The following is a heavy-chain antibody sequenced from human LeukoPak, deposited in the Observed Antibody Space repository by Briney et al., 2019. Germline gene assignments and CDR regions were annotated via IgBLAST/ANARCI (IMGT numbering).Heavy chain of an antibody. Sequence: GGSLRLSCAASGFTFSSYGMHWVRQAPGKGLGWVAVISYDGSNKYYADSVKGRFTISRDNSKNTLYLQMNSLRAEDTAVYYCAKDGRPYCSGGSCYTFDYWGQGTLVTVSS. CDR1: GFTFSSYG. V-gene: IGHV3-30*18. CDR3: AKDGRPYCSGGSCYTFDY. CDR2: ISYDGSNK. D-gene: IGHD2-15*01. J-gene: IGHJ4*02.